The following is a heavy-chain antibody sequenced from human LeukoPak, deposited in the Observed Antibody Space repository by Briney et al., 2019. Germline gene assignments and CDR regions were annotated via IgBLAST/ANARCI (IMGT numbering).Heavy chain of an antibody. V-gene: IGHV4-59*01. CDR3: ARRVCSSTSCYSARYYYYMDV. CDR1: GGSISSYY. CDR2: IYYSGST. J-gene: IGHJ6*03. D-gene: IGHD2-2*02. Sequence: PSETLSLTCTVSGGSISSYYWSWIRQPPGKGLEWIGYIYYSGSTNYNPSLKSRVTISVDTSKNQFSLKLSSVTAADTAVYYCARRVCSSTSCYSARYYYYMDVWGKGTTVTVSS.